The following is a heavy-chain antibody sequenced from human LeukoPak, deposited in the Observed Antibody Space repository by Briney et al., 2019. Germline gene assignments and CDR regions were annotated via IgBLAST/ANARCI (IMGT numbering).Heavy chain of an antibody. CDR3: ATNGGWQLATFQH. CDR1: GGSISSGSYY. V-gene: IGHV4-61*02. Sequence: PSQTLSLTCTVSGGSISSGSYYWSWIRQPAGKGLEWIGRIYTSGSTNYNPSLKSRVTISVDTSKNQFSLKLSSVTAADTAVYYCATNGGWQLATFQHWGQGTLVTVSS. J-gene: IGHJ1*01. CDR2: IYTSGST. D-gene: IGHD6-6*01.